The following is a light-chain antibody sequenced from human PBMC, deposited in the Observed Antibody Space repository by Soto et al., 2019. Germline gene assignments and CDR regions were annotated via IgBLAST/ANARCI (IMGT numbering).Light chain of an antibody. CDR3: QQLNSYTIT. CDR1: QGIGHD. V-gene: IGKV1-17*01. CDR2: AAS. J-gene: IGKJ5*01. Sequence: DIRITQSPSTLSASVGDRVTITCRESQGIGHDLGWYQQKPGTAPRRLIYAASSLQSGVPSRFSGSGAGTDFILTISSLQPEDVATDDCQQLNSYTITFGQGTRLEIK.